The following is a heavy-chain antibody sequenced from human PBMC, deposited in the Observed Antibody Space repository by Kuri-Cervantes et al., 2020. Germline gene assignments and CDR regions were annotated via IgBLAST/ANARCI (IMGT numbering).Heavy chain of an antibody. D-gene: IGHD1-26*01. V-gene: IGHV5-51*01. CDR1: GYSFTSYW. CDR3: ARRSLVGATRDAFDI. CDR2: IYPGDSDT. Sequence: GESLKISCKGSGYSFTSYWIGWVRQMPGKGLEWMGIIYPGDSDTRYSPSFQGQVTISADKSISTAYLQWSSLKASDTATYYCARRSLVGATRDAFDIWGQGTMVTVSS. J-gene: IGHJ3*02.